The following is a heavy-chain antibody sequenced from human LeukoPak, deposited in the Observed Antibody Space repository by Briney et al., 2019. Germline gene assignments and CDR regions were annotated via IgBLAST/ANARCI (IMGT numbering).Heavy chain of an antibody. D-gene: IGHD3-22*01. CDR2: SYYSGST. Sequence: SETLSLTCAVYGGSFSGYYWSWIRQPPGKRLEWIGYSYYSGSTNYNPSLKSRVTISVDTSKNHFSLKLSSVTAADTAVYYCARHGYYDSSGYYGFDYWGQGTLVTVSS. CDR3: ARHGYYDSSGYYGFDY. CDR1: GGSFSGYY. V-gene: IGHV4-59*08. J-gene: IGHJ4*02.